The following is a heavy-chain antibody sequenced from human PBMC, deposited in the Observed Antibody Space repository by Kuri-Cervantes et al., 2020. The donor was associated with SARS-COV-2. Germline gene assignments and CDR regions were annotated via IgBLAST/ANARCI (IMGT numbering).Heavy chain of an antibody. CDR1: GGSISSNIYF. V-gene: IGHV4-39*07. D-gene: IGHD5-18*01. Sequence: ESLKISCTVSGGSISSNIYFWGWIRQPPGKGLEWIGGIYYSGTTYYNPSLNSGVTISADTSKNQFSLKLSSVTAADTAVYYCARISGFSYGYSDYWGQGILVTVSS. J-gene: IGHJ4*02. CDR3: ARISGFSYGYSDY. CDR2: IYYSGTT.